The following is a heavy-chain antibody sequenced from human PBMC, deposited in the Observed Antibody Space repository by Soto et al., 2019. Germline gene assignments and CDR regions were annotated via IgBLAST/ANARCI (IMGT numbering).Heavy chain of an antibody. V-gene: IGHV1-18*04. CDR1: GYTFTSCG. CDR2: ISAYNGNT. CDR3: ARAQYYDILTGYYYDAFDI. J-gene: IGHJ3*02. D-gene: IGHD3-9*01. Sequence: AASVKVSCKASGYTFTSCGISWVRQAPGQGLEWMGWISAYNGNTNYAQKLQGRVTMTTDTSTSTAYMELRSLRSDDTAVYYCARAQYYDILTGYYYDAFDIWGQGTMVTVSS.